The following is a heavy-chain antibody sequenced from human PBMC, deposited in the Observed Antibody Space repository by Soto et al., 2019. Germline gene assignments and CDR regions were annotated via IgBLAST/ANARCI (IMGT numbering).Heavy chain of an antibody. CDR2: MSHSGGT. Sequence: QVQLQQWGAGLLKPSETLSLTCAVYGGSVNSGNYYWSWIRQPPGTGLEWIGEMSHSGGTHFNPSRKSRVNISVDTSKNQFSLKMSSVTAADTALYYCARVERGTATTVVDAFDIWGPGTLVTVSS. D-gene: IGHD1-1*01. CDR3: ARVERGTATTVVDAFDI. CDR1: GGSVNSGNYY. V-gene: IGHV4-34*01. J-gene: IGHJ3*02.